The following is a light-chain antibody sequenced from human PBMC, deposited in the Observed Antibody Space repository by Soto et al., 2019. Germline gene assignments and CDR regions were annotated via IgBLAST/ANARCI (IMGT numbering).Light chain of an antibody. CDR2: WAS. CDR1: RGLFSTPHNKTT. Sequence: DIGITHSQASLACSLAERATTNSTSARGLFSTPHNKTTLAWYQQKVGQPPQMLIYWASTRESGVPDRFRGSGSGTDFTLTISSLQADDVAVYYCQQYYRAPRTFGQGTKVE. V-gene: IGKV4-1*01. J-gene: IGKJ2*01. CDR3: QQYYRAPRT.